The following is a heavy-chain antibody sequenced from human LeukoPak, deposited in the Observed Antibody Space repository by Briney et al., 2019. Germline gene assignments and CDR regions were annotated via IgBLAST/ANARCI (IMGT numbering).Heavy chain of an antibody. J-gene: IGHJ4*02. Sequence: SETLSLTCTVSGGSISSGSYYWSWIRQPAGKGLEWIGRIYTSGSTNYNPSLKSRVTISVDTSKNQFSLKLSSVTAADTAVYYCARKLSTFGGVIDAFDYWGQGTLVTVSS. CDR3: ARKLSTFGGVIDAFDY. CDR1: GGSISSGSYY. D-gene: IGHD3-16*02. V-gene: IGHV4-61*02. CDR2: IYTSGST.